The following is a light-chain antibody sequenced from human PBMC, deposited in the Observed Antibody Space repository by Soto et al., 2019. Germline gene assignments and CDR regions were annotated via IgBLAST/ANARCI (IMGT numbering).Light chain of an antibody. CDR1: QGIRND. CDR2: AAS. CDR3: LKDYNYPRT. J-gene: IGKJ1*01. Sequence: AMQMTQSPSSLSASVGDRVTITCRASQGIRNDLGWYQQKPGKAPKLLIYAASSLQSGVPSRFSGSGSGTDFTLTISSLQPEDFATYYCLKDYNYPRTFGQETKVDIK. V-gene: IGKV1-6*01.